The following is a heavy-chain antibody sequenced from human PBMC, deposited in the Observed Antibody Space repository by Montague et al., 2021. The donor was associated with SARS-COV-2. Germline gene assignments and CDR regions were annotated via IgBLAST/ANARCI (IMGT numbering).Heavy chain of an antibody. CDR1: GGSLNKHY. J-gene: IGHJ4*02. D-gene: IGHD3-22*01. V-gene: IGHV4-59*11. CDR3: ARSISSSGARDN. CDR2: IFYKGNT. Sequence: SETLSLTCTVSGGSLNKHYWSWIRKAPGKELECLGNIFYKGNTNYNVFLWGRVSMSLATPQNQCSLRLTSLTAADTAVYYCARSISSSGARDNWGQGILVTVS.